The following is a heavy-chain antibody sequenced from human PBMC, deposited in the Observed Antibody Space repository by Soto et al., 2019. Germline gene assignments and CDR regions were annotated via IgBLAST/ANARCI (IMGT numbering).Heavy chain of an antibody. CDR2: ISGSGGST. J-gene: IGHJ6*02. V-gene: IGHV3-23*01. Sequence: EVQLLESGGGLVQPGGSLRLSCAASGFTFSSYAMSWVRQAPGKGLEWVSAISGSGGSTYYADSVKGRFTISRDNSKNPLYLKMNRLRTEDTAVYYWAKGNGIQLWLAYYYGMDVWGQGTTVTVPS. CDR1: GFTFSSYA. D-gene: IGHD5-18*01. CDR3: AKGNGIQLWLAYYYGMDV.